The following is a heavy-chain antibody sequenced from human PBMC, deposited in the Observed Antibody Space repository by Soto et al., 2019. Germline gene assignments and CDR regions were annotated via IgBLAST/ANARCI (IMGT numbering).Heavy chain of an antibody. CDR2: ISGSGVIT. CDR3: AKGKDYSNYEGLNYYYMDV. J-gene: IGHJ6*03. V-gene: IGHV3-23*01. Sequence: GGSLRLSCAASGFTFSSYAMSWVRQAPGKGLEWVSTISGSGVITYYADSVKGRFTISRDNSKKTLHLQMNSLRAEDTAVFYCAKGKDYSNYEGLNYYYMDVWGKGTTVTVSS. D-gene: IGHD4-4*01. CDR1: GFTFSSYA.